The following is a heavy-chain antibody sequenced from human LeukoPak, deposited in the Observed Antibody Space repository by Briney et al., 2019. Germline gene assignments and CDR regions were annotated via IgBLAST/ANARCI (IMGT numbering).Heavy chain of an antibody. CDR2: INTNGTIT. Sequence: GGSLRLSCAASGFTFSRYWMHWVRKVPGKGLVWVSRINTNGTITNYADSVKGRFTISRDNAKNTLFLQMNSLRAEDTAVYYCAGEAVAGTESNVFDMWGQGTMVTVSS. D-gene: IGHD6-19*01. CDR3: AGEAVAGTESNVFDM. J-gene: IGHJ3*02. CDR1: GFTFSRYW. V-gene: IGHV3-74*01.